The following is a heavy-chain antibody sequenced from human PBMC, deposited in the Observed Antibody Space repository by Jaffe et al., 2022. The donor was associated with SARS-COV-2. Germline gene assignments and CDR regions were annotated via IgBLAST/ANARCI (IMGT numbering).Heavy chain of an antibody. Sequence: QVQLVESGGGLVKPGGSLRLSCAASGFTFSDYYMSWIRQAPGKGLEWVSYISSSGSTIYYADSVKGRFTISRDNAKNSLYLQMNSLRAEDTAVYYCARVWGYGDYVDYYYYYGMDVWGQGTTVTVSS. J-gene: IGHJ6*02. CDR1: GFTFSDYY. CDR3: ARVWGYGDYVDYYYYYGMDV. D-gene: IGHD4-17*01. V-gene: IGHV3-11*01. CDR2: ISSSGSTI.